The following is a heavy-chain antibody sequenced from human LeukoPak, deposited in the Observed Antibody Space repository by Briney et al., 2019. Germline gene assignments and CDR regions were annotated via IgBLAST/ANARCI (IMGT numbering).Heavy chain of an antibody. D-gene: IGHD3-22*01. CDR3: AKAPAYYYDSSDPFDY. J-gene: IGHJ4*02. CDR2: ISWNSGRI. Sequence: GGSLRLSCAASGFTFDDYAMHWVRQAPGKGLEWVSGISWNSGRIGYADSVKGRFTISRDNAKNSLYLQMNNLRAEDTALYYCAKAPAYYYDSSDPFDYWGQGTLVTVSS. V-gene: IGHV3-9*01. CDR1: GFTFDDYA.